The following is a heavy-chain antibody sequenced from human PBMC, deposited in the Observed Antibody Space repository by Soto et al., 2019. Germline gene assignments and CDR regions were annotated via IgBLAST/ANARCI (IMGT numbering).Heavy chain of an antibody. CDR1: GYTFTIYG. CDR3: ARVTSPYGDYGVYDY. V-gene: IGHV1-18*01. D-gene: IGHD4-17*01. J-gene: IGHJ4*02. CDR2: ISAYNGNT. Sequence: GASVKVSCKASGYTFTIYGIIWVRQAPGQGLEWMGWISAYNGNTNYAQKLQGRVTMTTDTSTSTAYMELRSLRSDDTAVYYCARVTSPYGDYGVYDYWGQGTLVTVSS.